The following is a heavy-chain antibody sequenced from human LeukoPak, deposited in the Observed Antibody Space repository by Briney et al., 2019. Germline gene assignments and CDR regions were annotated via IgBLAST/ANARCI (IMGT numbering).Heavy chain of an antibody. Sequence: SETLSLTCNVSGYSISSGYYWGWIRQPPGKGLEWIGSMYHRGTTYYNPSLKSRVTISVDTSKNQFSLKLSSVTAADTAVYYCARGWEQGAFDVWGQGTMDTVSS. CDR3: ARGWEQGAFDV. V-gene: IGHV4-38-2*02. D-gene: IGHD1-26*01. CDR2: MYHRGTT. J-gene: IGHJ3*01. CDR1: GYSISSGYY.